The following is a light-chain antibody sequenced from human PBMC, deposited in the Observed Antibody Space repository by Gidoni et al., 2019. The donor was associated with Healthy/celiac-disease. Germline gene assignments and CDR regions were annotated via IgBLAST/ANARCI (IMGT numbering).Light chain of an antibody. CDR1: NIGGKT. CDR3: QVLDARSDPPVV. V-gene: IGLV3-21*02. CDR2: ADT. Sequence: SYVLTQPPSVSVAPGQTARVSCGGDNIGGKTVHWYQQRPGQAPVLVVYADTDRPSGIPERFSGSNSGHTATLTISRVEAGDEADYYCQVLDARSDPPVVFGGGTKLTVL. J-gene: IGLJ3*02.